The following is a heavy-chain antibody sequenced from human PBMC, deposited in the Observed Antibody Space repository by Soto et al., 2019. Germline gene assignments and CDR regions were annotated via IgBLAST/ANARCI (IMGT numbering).Heavy chain of an antibody. V-gene: IGHV1-69*13. CDR1: GGTFSSYA. J-gene: IGHJ3*02. D-gene: IGHD1-26*01. CDR3: ARDHRGVGATCIGTRCAFDI. Sequence: SLKVSCKASGGTFSSYAISWVRQAPGQGLEWMGGIIPIFGTANYAQKFQGRVTITADESTSTAYMELSSLRSEDTAVYYCARDHRGVGATCIGTRCAFDIWGQGTMVTVSS. CDR2: IIPIFGTA.